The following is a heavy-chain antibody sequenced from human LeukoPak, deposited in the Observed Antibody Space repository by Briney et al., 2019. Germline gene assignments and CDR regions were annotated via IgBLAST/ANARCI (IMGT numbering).Heavy chain of an antibody. Sequence: VASVTVSCKASGYTFTSYYMHWVRQAPGQGLEWMGLINPSGGSTSYAQKFQGRVTMTRDMSTSTDYMELSSLRSEDTAVYYCARDNSVEDTAWWFDPWGQGTLVTVSS. CDR2: INPSGGST. CDR3: ARDNSVEDTAWWFDP. D-gene: IGHD4-23*01. J-gene: IGHJ5*02. V-gene: IGHV1-46*01. CDR1: GYTFTSYY.